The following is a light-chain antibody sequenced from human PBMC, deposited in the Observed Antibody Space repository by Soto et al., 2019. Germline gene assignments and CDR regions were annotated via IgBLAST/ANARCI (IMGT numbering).Light chain of an antibody. Sequence: EIVLTQSPATLSLSPGERATLSCRASQSVSSYLAWYQQKPGQAPRLLIYDASNRATGIPARFSGSGSGSDFPLTISSLEPEDFAVYYCQHRSDWPITFGQGTRLDMK. CDR2: DAS. J-gene: IGKJ5*01. CDR1: QSVSSY. V-gene: IGKV3-11*01. CDR3: QHRSDWPIT.